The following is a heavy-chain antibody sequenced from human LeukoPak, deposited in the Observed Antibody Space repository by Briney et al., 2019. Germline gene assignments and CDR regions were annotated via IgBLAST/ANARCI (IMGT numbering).Heavy chain of an antibody. J-gene: IGHJ5*02. CDR2: ICGYNGII. V-gene: IGHV1-18*01. D-gene: IGHD2-8*01. CDR1: GCTFSTYG. Sequence: ASVKVSCKASGCTFSTYGISWVRPAPRRGLEWMGWICGYNGIIKYAQNLQKVQGKVSINTDTSTNTAYMEVRSLRYDDTAVYYCVRDNYHTNGQSDYCFDPWGQGTLVTVSS. CDR3: VRDNYHTNGQSDYCFDP.